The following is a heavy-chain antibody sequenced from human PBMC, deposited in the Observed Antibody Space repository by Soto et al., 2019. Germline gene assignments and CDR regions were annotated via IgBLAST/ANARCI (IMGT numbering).Heavy chain of an antibody. CDR1: GFTFSSYW. V-gene: IGHV3-7*01. D-gene: IGHD3-10*01. CDR2: IKQDGSEK. J-gene: IGHJ3*02. CDR3: ARPITHDAFDI. Sequence: EVQLVESGGGLVQPGGSLRLSCAASGFTFSSYWMSWVRQAPGEGLEWVANIKQDGSEKYYVDSVKGRFTISRDNAKNSLYLQMNSLRAEDTAVYYCARPITHDAFDIWGQGTMVTVSS.